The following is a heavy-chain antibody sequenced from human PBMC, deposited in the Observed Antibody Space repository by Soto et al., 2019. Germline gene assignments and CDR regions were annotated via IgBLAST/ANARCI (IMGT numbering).Heavy chain of an antibody. D-gene: IGHD6-6*01. CDR2: IKSKSDGGTT. CDR1: GFTFSNAW. J-gene: IGHJ6*02. Sequence: EVQLVESGGGLVKPGGSLRLSCAASGFTFSNAWMNWVRQAPGKGLEWVGRIKSKSDGGTTDYAAPVKGRFTVSRDDSKNTLYLQMNSLKTEDTAVYYCTTHPTPSGYYYGMDVWGQGTTVTVSS. V-gene: IGHV3-15*07. CDR3: TTHPTPSGYYYGMDV.